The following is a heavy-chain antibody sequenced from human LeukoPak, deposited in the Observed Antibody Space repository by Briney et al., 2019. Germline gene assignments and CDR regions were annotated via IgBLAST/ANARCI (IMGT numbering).Heavy chain of an antibody. D-gene: IGHD6-19*01. CDR3: AREGSGWYGNFDY. J-gene: IGHJ4*02. V-gene: IGHV1-18*01. CDR1: GYTFTSYD. CDR2: ISAYNGNT. Sequence: ASLKVSCKASGYTFTSYDISWVRQAPGQGLEWMGWISAYNGNTNYAQKFQGRVTMTRDTSISTAYMEVSRLRSDDTAVYYCAREGSGWYGNFDYWGQGTLVTVSS.